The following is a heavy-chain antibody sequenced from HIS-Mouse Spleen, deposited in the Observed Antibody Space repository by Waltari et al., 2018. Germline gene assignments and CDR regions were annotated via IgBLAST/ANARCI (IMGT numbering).Heavy chain of an antibody. Sequence: QLQLQESGPGLVKPSETLSLTCTVSGGSISSSSYYWGWIRQPPGKGLEWIGSSYYIVVTTYTPALKSRLTISVDTSKNQFSLKLSSVTAADTAVYYCAREIPYSSSWYDWYFDLWGRGTLVTVSS. V-gene: IGHV4-39*07. CDR3: AREIPYSSSWYDWYFDL. J-gene: IGHJ2*01. D-gene: IGHD6-13*01. CDR2: SYYIVVT. CDR1: GGSISSSSYY.